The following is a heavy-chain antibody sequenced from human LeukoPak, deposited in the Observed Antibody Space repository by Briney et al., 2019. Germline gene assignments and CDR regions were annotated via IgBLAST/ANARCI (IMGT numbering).Heavy chain of an antibody. J-gene: IGHJ2*01. V-gene: IGHV1-8*01. Sequence: ASVKVSCKASGYTFSNSDINWVRQAAGQGLEWIGWMNPNSGNTGFAQKFEGRVTVSRITSISTAYMELSSLRSEDTAVYYCATARGEKRLWYFDLWGRGTLVTVSS. D-gene: IGHD3-16*01. CDR3: ATARGEKRLWYFDL. CDR1: GYTFSNSD. CDR2: MNPNSGNT.